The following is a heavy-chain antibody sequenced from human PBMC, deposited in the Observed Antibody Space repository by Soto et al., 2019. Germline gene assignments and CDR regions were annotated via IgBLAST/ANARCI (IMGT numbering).Heavy chain of an antibody. CDR1: GFTFSTYD. CDR2: IGTAVDT. CDR3: ARGDNSGWSAFDV. D-gene: IGHD6-19*01. V-gene: IGHV3-13*01. Sequence: PGGSLRLSCVASGFTFSTYDMHWVRQDAGKGLEWVSAIGTAVDTYYPDSVKGRFTISRENAKSSLYLQMNSLRAGDTAVYYCARGDNSGWSAFDVWGQGTMVTVSS. J-gene: IGHJ3*01.